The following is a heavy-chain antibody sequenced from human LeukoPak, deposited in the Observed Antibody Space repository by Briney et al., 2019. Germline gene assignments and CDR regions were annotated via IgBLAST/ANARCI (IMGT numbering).Heavy chain of an antibody. V-gene: IGHV4-59*08. J-gene: IGHJ4*02. CDR2: IYYSGST. CDR3: ARQYCSGGSCSLDY. Sequence: SETLSLTCTVSGGSISSYYWSWIRQPPGKGLEWIGYIYYSGSTNYNPSLKSRVTISVDTSKNQFSLKLSSVTAADTAVYYCARQYCSGGSCSLDYWGQGTLVTVSS. D-gene: IGHD2-15*01. CDR1: GGSISSYY.